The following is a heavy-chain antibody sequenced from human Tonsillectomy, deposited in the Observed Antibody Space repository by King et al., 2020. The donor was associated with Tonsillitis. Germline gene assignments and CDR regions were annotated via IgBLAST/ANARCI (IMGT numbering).Heavy chain of an antibody. D-gene: IGHD3-22*01. CDR2: IYPGDSDT. CDR1: GYSFTTYW. CDR3: ARLHDSRGYPAHDVFDV. Sequence: VQLVESGAEVKKPGESLKISCKGSGYSFTTYWIGWVRQMPGKGLDWMGIIYPGDSDTRYSPSFQGQVTISADKSISTAYLQWSSLKASDTAMYYCARLHDSRGYPAHDVFDVWGQGTMVTVSS. V-gene: IGHV5-51*01. J-gene: IGHJ3*01.